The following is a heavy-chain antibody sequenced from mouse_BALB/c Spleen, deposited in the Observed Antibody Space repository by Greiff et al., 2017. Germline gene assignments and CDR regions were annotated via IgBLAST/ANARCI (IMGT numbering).Heavy chain of an antibody. CDR1: GFTFSDYD. CDR3: ARGGTDTGFAY. V-gene: IGHV5-15*01. D-gene: IGHD1-2*01. Sequence: EVKVVESGGGLVQPGGSLKLSCAASGFTFSDYDMAWVRQAPGKGLEWVAFISNLAYSIYYADTVTGRFTISRDNAKNTLYLEMSSLTSEDTAMYYCARGGTDTGFAYWGQGTLVTVSA. J-gene: IGHJ3*01. CDR2: ISNLAYSI.